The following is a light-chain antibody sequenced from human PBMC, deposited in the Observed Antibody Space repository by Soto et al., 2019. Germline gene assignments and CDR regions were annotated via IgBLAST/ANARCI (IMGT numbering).Light chain of an antibody. CDR2: EGS. V-gene: IGLV2-23*01. CDR3: CSYAGSSTPYVV. CDR1: SSDVGSYKL. J-gene: IGLJ2*01. Sequence: QSALTQPASVSGSPGQSITISCTGTSSDVGSYKLVSLYQQHPGKAPKLMIYEGSKRPSGVSNRFSGSKSGNTASLTISGLQAEDEADYYCCSYAGSSTPYVVFGGGTKLTVL.